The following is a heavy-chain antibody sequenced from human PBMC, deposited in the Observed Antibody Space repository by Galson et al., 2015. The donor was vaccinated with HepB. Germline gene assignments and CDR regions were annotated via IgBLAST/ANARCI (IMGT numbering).Heavy chain of an antibody. CDR2: IIPIFGTA. CDR1: GGTFSSYA. Sequence: SVKVSCKASGGTFSSYAISWVRQAPGQGLEWMGGIIPIFGTANYAQKFQGRVTITADESTSTAYMELNSLRSEDTAVYYCATCIVLRYFDWSLPSGYYYGMDVWGQGTTVTVSS. V-gene: IGHV1-69*13. CDR3: ATCIVLRYFDWSLPSGYYYGMDV. J-gene: IGHJ6*02. D-gene: IGHD3-9*01.